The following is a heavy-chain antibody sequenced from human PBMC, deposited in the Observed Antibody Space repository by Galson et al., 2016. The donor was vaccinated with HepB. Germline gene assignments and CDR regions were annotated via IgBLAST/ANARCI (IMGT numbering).Heavy chain of an antibody. Sequence: SLRLSCAASGFTFSRHWMHWVRQAPGKGLVWVSRINSNGSATTYADSVRGRFTIARDNADNTLYLQMSSLRAEDTAVYYCARLAVTPPFDYWGQATLVTVSS. J-gene: IGHJ4*02. CDR2: INSNGSAT. V-gene: IGHV3-74*01. CDR1: GFTFSRHW. CDR3: ARLAVTPPFDY. D-gene: IGHD2-21*02.